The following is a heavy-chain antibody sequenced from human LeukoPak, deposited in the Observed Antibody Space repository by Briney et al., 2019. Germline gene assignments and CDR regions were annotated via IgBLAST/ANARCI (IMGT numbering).Heavy chain of an antibody. CDR3: ARSNDVLIWFGELDFDY. Sequence: WASVKVSCKASGYTFTGYYMHWVRQAPGQGLEWMGRINPNSGGTNYAQTFQGRVTMTRDTSISTAYMELSRLRSDDMAVYYCARSNDVLIWFGELDFDYWGQGTLVTVSS. D-gene: IGHD3-10*01. CDR2: INPNSGGT. V-gene: IGHV1-2*06. J-gene: IGHJ4*02. CDR1: GYTFTGYY.